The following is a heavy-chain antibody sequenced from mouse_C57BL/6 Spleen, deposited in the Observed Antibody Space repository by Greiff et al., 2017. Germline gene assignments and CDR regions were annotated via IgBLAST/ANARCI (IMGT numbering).Heavy chain of an antibody. CDR2: IDPETGGT. V-gene: IGHV1-15*01. J-gene: IGHJ2*01. Sequence: QVQLQQSGAELVRPGASVTLSCKASGYTFTDYEMHWVKQTPVHGLEWIGAIDPETGGTAYNQKFKDKAILTADKSSSTAYMELRSLTSEDSAVYYCTGWLLPGYYFDYWGQGTTLTVSS. D-gene: IGHD2-3*01. CDR3: TGWLLPGYYFDY. CDR1: GYTFTDYE.